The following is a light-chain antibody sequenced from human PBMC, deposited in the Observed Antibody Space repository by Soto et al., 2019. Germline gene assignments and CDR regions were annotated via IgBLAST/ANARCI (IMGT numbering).Light chain of an antibody. Sequence: EIVMTQSPPTLSVSPGERATLSCRASQSVGSKLAWYQQRPGQAPRLLIYDASNMATGIPARFSGSGSGTEFSLTISSLQSEDFAVYSCQQDCDWPGAFGGGTKVESK. CDR2: DAS. J-gene: IGKJ4*01. CDR3: QQDCDWPGA. CDR1: QSVGSK. V-gene: IGKV3D-15*01.